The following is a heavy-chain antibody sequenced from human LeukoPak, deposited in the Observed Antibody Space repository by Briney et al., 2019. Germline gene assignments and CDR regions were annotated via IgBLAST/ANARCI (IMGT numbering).Heavy chain of an antibody. CDR2: IYYGGST. J-gene: IGHJ4*02. Sequence: PSETLSLTCTVSGYSLSALANWGWIRQSPGKGLEWIGSIYYGGSTYYNPSLKSRVTISLDTSKNQFSLNLTSVTAADTAVYYCAREKALIDHYDFSGYDWEYWGPGSLVIVSS. V-gene: IGHV4-38-2*02. CDR1: GYSLSALAN. CDR3: AREKALIDHYDFSGYDWEY. D-gene: IGHD3-22*01.